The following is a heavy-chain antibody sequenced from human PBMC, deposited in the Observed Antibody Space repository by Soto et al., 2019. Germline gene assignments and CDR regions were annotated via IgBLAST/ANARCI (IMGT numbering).Heavy chain of an antibody. D-gene: IGHD3-22*01. V-gene: IGHV4-31*03. CDR3: ARVPSDYYDSSGYYYLYFDY. CDR1: GGSISSGGYY. J-gene: IGHJ4*02. CDR2: IYYSGST. Sequence: SETLSLTCTVSGGSISSGGYYWSWIRQHPGKGLEWIGYIYYSGSTYYNPSLKSRVTISVDTSKNQFSLKLSSATAADTAVYYCARVPSDYYDSSGYYYLYFDYWGQGTLVTVSS.